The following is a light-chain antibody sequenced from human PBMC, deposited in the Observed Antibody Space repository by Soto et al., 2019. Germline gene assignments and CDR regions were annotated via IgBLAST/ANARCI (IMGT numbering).Light chain of an antibody. J-gene: IGLJ2*01. CDR1: SSDVGGYNY. CDR2: DVS. CDR3: SSYTGSSTLV. Sequence: QSALTQPASVSGSHGQSITISCTGTSSDVGGYNYVSWYQQYPGKAPKLMIYDVSNRPSGVSNRFSGSKSGNTASLTISGLQAEDEADYYCSSYTGSSTLVFGGGTKLTVL. V-gene: IGLV2-14*01.